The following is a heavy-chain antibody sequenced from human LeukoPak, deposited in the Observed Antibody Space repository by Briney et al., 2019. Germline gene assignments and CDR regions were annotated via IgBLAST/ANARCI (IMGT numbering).Heavy chain of an antibody. CDR1: GGSISSSYYY. J-gene: IGHJ4*02. Sequence: SETLSLTCTVSGGSISSSYYYWGWIRQPPGKGLELIGSIYYSGSAYYNPSLQSRVHISIDESKNHLYLNLASVTAADTAVYYCSRESGPFCPFGHWGQGTLVAVTS. CDR2: IYYSGSA. CDR3: SRESGPFCPFGH. D-gene: IGHD1-26*01. V-gene: IGHV4-39*07.